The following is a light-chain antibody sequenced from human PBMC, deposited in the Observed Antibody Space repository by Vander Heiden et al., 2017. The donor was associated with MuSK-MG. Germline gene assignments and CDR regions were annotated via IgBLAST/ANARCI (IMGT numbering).Light chain of an antibody. V-gene: IGKV3-11*01. CDR2: DAS. CDR3: QQRSNWPLSIS. J-gene: IGKJ5*01. Sequence: EVVLTPSRATLSLSPGERATLSCGASQSVGSFLAWYQHKPGQAPRLLIYDASNRASGIPARFSGSGSGTDFTLTISSLEPEDFAVYYCQQRSNWPLSISFGQGTRLEIK. CDR1: QSVGSF.